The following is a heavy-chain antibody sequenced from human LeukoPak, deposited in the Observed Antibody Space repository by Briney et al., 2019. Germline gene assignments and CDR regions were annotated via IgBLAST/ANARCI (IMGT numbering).Heavy chain of an antibody. Sequence: TSETLSLTCTVSGGSISSGDYYWSWIRQPPGKGLEWIGYIYYSGSTYYNPSLKSRVTISVDTSKNQFSLKLSSVTAADTAVYYCARGRGPYSGYDLFDYWGQGTLVTVSS. CDR2: IYYSGST. J-gene: IGHJ4*02. D-gene: IGHD5-12*01. CDR1: GGSISSGDYY. V-gene: IGHV4-30-4*01. CDR3: ARGRGPYSGYDLFDY.